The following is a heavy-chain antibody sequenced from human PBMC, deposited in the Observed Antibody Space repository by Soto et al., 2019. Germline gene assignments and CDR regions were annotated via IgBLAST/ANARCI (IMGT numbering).Heavy chain of an antibody. CDR3: SRGGGGGLFDL. Sequence: QVQLVESGEGLVKPGGSLGLSCASPGFPSRNHIRSWSRRSPGKGLEFLSYISPGTTYRNYADSVKARFTISRDNAKSSLYLQLNGLRAEDTAVYFCSRGGGGGLFDLWGQGTFVTVSS. CDR1: GFPSRNHI. V-gene: IGHV3-11*06. J-gene: IGHJ4*02. CDR2: ISPGTTYR. D-gene: IGHD2-21*01.